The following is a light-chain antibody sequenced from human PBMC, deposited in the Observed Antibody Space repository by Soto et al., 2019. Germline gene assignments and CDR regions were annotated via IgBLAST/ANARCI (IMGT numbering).Light chain of an antibody. CDR1: QSISSRK. J-gene: IGKJ4*01. CDR3: LQYDTSPLT. V-gene: IGKV3-20*01. Sequence: EIVLAQSPGTLSLPPGERGTLSCRASQSISSRKIAWFQQKPGQAPRLLMNGASSRGTGIPDRFSGGGSGTDFTLTISSLDPEDFAVYYCLQYDTSPLTFGGGTKVEIK. CDR2: GAS.